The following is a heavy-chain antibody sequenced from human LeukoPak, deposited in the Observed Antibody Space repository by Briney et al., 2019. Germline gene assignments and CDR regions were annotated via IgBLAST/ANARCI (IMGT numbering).Heavy chain of an antibody. J-gene: IGHJ5*02. CDR1: GYTLAELS. Sequence: GASVKVSCKVSGYTLAELSMHWVRQAPGKGLEWMGGFDPEDGETIYAQKFQGRVTMTEDTSTDTAYMELSSLRSEDTAVYYCATGSLKYYDILTGGGFDPWGQGTLVTVSS. CDR2: FDPEDGET. CDR3: ATGSLKYYDILTGGGFDP. D-gene: IGHD3-9*01. V-gene: IGHV1-24*01.